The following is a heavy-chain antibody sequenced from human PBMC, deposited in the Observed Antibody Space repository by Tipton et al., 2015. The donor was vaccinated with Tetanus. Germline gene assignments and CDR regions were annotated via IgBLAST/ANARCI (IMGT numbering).Heavy chain of an antibody. CDR3: ARAPNRISRAYDF. D-gene: IGHD1-14*01. J-gene: IGHJ4*02. CDR1: VGSISSGDYY. Sequence: TLSLTCTVSVGSISSGDYYWSWVRQSPGEGLEWIGHIYKSGNTYYKPSLKSRVVISIDASKNQFSLKLNSMTAADTAVYYCARAPNRISRAYDFWGQGTQITVSS. CDR2: IYKSGNT. V-gene: IGHV4-30-4*01.